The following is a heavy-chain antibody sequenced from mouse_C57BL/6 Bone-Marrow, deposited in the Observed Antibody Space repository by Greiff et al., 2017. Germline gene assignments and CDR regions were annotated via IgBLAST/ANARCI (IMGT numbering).Heavy chain of an antibody. J-gene: IGHJ2*01. CDR3: ARSVDY. V-gene: IGHV1-19*01. CDR2: INPYNGGT. CDR1: GYTFTDYY. Sequence: LMEPGASVKMSCKASGYTFTDYYMNWVKQSHGKSLEWIGVINPYNGGTSYNQKFKGKATLTVDKSSSTAYMELNSLTSEDSAVYYCARSVDYWGQGTTLTVSS.